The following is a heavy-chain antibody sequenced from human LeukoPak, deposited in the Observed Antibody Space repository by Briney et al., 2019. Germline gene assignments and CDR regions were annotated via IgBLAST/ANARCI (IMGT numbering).Heavy chain of an antibody. CDR2: INAYIGDT. CDR1: GYTFTSHG. J-gene: IGHJ6*03. CDR3: ARGQIESSSWYLAFYYYYMDV. Sequence: ASVKVSCKASGYTFTSHGISWVRQAPGQGLEWMGWINAYIGDTNYAQKLQGRVTMTTDTSTSTAYMELRSLRSDDTAVYYCARGQIESSSWYLAFYYYYMDVWGKGTTVTVSS. D-gene: IGHD6-13*01. V-gene: IGHV1-18*01.